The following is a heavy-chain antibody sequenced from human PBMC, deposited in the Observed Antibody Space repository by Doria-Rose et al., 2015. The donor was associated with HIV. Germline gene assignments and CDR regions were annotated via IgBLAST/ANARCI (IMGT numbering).Heavy chain of an antibody. CDR3: AAGNYYYYMDV. CDR1: GGSISTHY. V-gene: IGHV4-59*03. Sequence: QVQLQESGPGLEKPSETLSLTCTVSGGSISTHYWSWIRQPPGKGLEWIAYIYYRGSTRYNPSLKSRVTISVDTSKNQFSLKMSSVTAADTAVYYCAAGNYYYYMDVWGKGTTVTVSS. CDR2: IYYRGST. J-gene: IGHJ6*03.